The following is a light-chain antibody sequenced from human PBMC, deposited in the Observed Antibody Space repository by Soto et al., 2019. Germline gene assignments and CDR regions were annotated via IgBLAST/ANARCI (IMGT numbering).Light chain of an antibody. CDR2: EVS. CDR3: SSYTTIKTVV. Sequence: QSVLTQPASVSGSPGQSITISCTGTSRDIRTYKYVSWFQHHPGKAPKLIIFEVSNRPSGISDRFSGFKSANTAYLTISGVQPEDEADYHCSSYTTIKTVVFGGGTKLTVL. V-gene: IGLV2-14*01. CDR1: SRDIRTYKY. J-gene: IGLJ2*01.